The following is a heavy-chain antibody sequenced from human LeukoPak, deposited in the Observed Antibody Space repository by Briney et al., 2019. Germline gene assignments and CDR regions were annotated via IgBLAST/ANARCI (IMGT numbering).Heavy chain of an antibody. J-gene: IGHJ4*02. CDR3: ARDQAYYDFWSGYPY. Sequence: PSETLSLTCAVYGGSFSGYYWSWIRQPPGKGLEWIGGINHSGSTDYNPSLKSRVTISVDTSKNQFSLKLSSVTAADTAVYYCARDQAYYDFWSGYPYWGQGTLVTVSS. CDR1: GGSFSGYY. D-gene: IGHD3-3*01. CDR2: INHSGST. V-gene: IGHV4-34*01.